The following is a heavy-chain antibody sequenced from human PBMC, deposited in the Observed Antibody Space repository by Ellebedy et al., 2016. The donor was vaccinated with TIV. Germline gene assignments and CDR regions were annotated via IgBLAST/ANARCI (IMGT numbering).Heavy chain of an antibody. D-gene: IGHD3-22*01. CDR1: GFTFSNYA. V-gene: IGHV3-23*01. Sequence: GESLKISCAASGFTFSNYAMNWVRQAPGKGLEWVSTISGSGTSIYYADSVKGRFTVSRDNYMNTLYLQINGLRAEDTAIYYCARDRTYYDSSGYYYGGHAFDIWGPGTLLTVSS. CDR3: ARDRTYYDSSGYYYGGHAFDI. CDR2: ISGSGTSI. J-gene: IGHJ3*02.